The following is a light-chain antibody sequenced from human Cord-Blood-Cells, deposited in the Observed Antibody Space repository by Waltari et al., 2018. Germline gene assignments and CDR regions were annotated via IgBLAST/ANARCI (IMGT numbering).Light chain of an antibody. Sequence: QSALTQPASVPGSPGQSITISCTGPSSDVGGYNYVSWYQQHPGNDPKLMIYDVSKRPSGVSNRFSGSKSGNTASLTISGLQAEDEADYYCSSYTSSSTWVFGGGTKLTVL. CDR3: SSYTSSSTWV. CDR1: SSDVGGYNY. V-gene: IGLV2-14*01. J-gene: IGLJ3*02. CDR2: DVS.